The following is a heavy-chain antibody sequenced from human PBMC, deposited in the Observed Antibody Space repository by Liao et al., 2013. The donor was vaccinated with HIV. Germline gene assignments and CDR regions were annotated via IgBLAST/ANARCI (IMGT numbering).Heavy chain of an antibody. V-gene: IGHV4-4*07. CDR1: GDSFSSYY. CDR2: LYSSGHT. D-gene: IGHD6-13*01. CDR3: ARDRSWDFDY. J-gene: IGHJ4*02. Sequence: QVQLQESGPGLVKPSETLSLTCTVSGDSFSSYYWSWIRQPAGKGLEWIGRLYSSGHTNFNPSLKSRVTMSMDTSNNQFSLRLSSVTAADTAVYYCARDRSWDFDYWGQGTLVTVSS.